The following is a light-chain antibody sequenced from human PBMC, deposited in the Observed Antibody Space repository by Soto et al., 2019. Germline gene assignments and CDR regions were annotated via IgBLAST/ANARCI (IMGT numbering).Light chain of an antibody. Sequence: DIQMTQSPSTLSVSVGGRVTITCRASQTISSWLAWYQQKPGEAPKLLIYGASALPRGVPSRFSGSGSGTKFTLTITSLQPDDFATYYCQQYETFSGTFGPGTKVDI. CDR1: QTISSW. CDR2: GAS. J-gene: IGKJ1*01. V-gene: IGKV1-5*01. CDR3: QQYETFSGT.